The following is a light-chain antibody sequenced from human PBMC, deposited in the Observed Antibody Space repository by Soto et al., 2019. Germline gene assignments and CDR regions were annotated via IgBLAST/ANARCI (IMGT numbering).Light chain of an antibody. CDR3: QQYETYSRT. J-gene: IGKJ1*01. CDR2: DAS. Sequence: DSQMTQSPSTLSASVGDRVTITCRASQSISSWLAWYQQKPGKAPKVLIYDASTLESGVPSRFSGSGSGTEFTLTISSLQPDDFATYFCQQYETYSRTFGQGTKVDIK. CDR1: QSISSW. V-gene: IGKV1-5*01.